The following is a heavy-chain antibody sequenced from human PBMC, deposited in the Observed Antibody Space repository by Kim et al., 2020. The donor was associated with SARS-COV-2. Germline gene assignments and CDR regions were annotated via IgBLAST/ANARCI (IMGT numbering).Heavy chain of an antibody. V-gene: IGHV3-7*01. CDR2: IKQDGSEK. J-gene: IGHJ4*02. CDR1: GFTFSSYW. CDR3: AILTYYYGSGRSPFDY. D-gene: IGHD3-10*01. Sequence: GGSLRLSCAASGFTFSSYWMSWVRQAPGKGLEWVANIKQDGSEKYYVDSVKGRFTISRDNAKNSLYLQMNSLRAEDTAVYYCAILTYYYGSGRSPFDYWGQGTLVTVSS.